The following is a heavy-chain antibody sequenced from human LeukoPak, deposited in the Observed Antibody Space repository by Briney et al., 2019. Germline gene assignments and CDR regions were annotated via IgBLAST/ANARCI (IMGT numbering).Heavy chain of an antibody. CDR2: IRTKANNYAT. J-gene: IGHJ6*02. CDR3: TSPKGDSSCYGTDV. Sequence: GGSLKLSCAASGFTFSGSVMHWVRQASGKGLEWVARIRTKANNYATAFAASVKGRFTISRDDSKNTAYLQVNSLKTEDTAVYYCTSPKGDSSCYGTDVWGQGTTVTVSS. V-gene: IGHV3-73*01. CDR1: GFTFSGSV.